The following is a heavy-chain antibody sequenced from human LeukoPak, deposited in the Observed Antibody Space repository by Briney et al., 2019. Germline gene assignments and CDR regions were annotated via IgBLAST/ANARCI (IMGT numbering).Heavy chain of an antibody. CDR1: GFRFGHFA. CDR3: VKGIFATGWSNAFDF. V-gene: IGHV3-23*01. CDR2: IRGSAEDT. Sequence: QPGGSLRLSCEASGFRFGHFAMVWVRQAPGKGPMWVSIIRGSAEDTYYADSMKGRFVISRDNTRGTVYLEMNNLRVEDTAMYYCVKGIFATGWSNAFDFWGQGTMVVVS. J-gene: IGHJ3*01. D-gene: IGHD6-19*01.